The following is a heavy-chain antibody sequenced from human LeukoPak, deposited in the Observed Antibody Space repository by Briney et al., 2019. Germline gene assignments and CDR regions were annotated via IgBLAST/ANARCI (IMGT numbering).Heavy chain of an antibody. Sequence: PSETLSLTCAVSGGSISSGGYSWSWIRQPPGKGLEWIGYIYHSGSTYYNPSLKSRVTISVDRSKNQFSLKLSSVTAADTAVYYCAADSSSAPFGYWGQGTLVTVSS. V-gene: IGHV4-30-2*01. CDR1: GGSISSGGYS. CDR3: AADSSSAPFGY. CDR2: IYHSGST. D-gene: IGHD6-6*01. J-gene: IGHJ4*02.